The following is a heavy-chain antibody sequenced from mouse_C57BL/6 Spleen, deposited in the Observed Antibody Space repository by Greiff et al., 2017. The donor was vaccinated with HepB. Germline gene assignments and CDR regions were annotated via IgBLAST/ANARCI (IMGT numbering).Heavy chain of an antibody. D-gene: IGHD2-4*01. CDR2: IFPGSGST. CDR3: AREGATMITTGFAY. Sequence: QLQQSGPELVKPGASVKISCKASGYTFTDYYINWVKQRPGQGLEWIGWIFPGSGSTYYNEKFKGKATLTVDKSSSTAYMLLSSLTSEDSAVYFCAREGATMITTGFAYWGQGTLVTVSA. J-gene: IGHJ3*01. CDR1: GYTFTDYY. V-gene: IGHV1-75*01.